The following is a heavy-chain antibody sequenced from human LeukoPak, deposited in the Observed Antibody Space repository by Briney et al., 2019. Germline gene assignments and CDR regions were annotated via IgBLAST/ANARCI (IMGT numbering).Heavy chain of an antibody. CDR2: INHSGST. CDR3: ARGRKRITMIVVAKYFDY. CDR1: GGSFSGYY. Sequence: NPSETLSLTCAVYGGSFSGYYWSWIHQPPGKGLEWIGEINHSGSTNYNPSLKSRVTISVDTSKNQFSLKLSSVTAADTAVYYCARGRKRITMIVVAKYFDYWGQGTLVTVSS. V-gene: IGHV4-34*01. J-gene: IGHJ4*02. D-gene: IGHD3-22*01.